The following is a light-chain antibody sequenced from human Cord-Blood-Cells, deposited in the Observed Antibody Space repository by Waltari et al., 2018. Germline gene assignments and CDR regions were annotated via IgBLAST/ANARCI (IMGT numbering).Light chain of an antibody. Sequence: GERATLSGRASPSVSSYLAWYQQNPCQAPRLLIYDASNRATGIPARFSGSGAGTDFTLTISSLEPEDFAVYYCQQRSNWPPITFGQGTRLEIK. CDR3: QQRSNWPPIT. V-gene: IGKV3-11*01. CDR2: DAS. J-gene: IGKJ5*01. CDR1: PSVSSY.